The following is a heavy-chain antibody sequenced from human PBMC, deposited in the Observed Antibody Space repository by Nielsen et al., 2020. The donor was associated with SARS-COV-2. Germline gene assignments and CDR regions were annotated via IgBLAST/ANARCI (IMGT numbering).Heavy chain of an antibody. CDR2: ISSSGSTI. CDR3: ARERSDYYDSSRGFDY. Sequence: VRQPPGKGLEWVSYISSSGSTIYYADSVKGRFTISRDNSKNTLYLQMNSLRAEDTAVYYCARERSDYYDSSRGFDYWGQGTLVTVSS. J-gene: IGHJ4*02. V-gene: IGHV3-48*01. D-gene: IGHD3-22*01.